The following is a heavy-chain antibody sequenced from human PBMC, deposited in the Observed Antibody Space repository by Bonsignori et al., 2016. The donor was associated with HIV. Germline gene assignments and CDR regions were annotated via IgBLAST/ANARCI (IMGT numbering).Heavy chain of an antibody. D-gene: IGHD6-19*01. CDR1: GFTFRNSA. CDR2: ISYEGSNK. V-gene: IGHV3-30*04. CDR3: ARAEGSSGWFSDYFDY. Sequence: QVHLGEYGGGVVQPGRSLRLSCAASGFTFRNSALHWVRQAPGKGLEWVAMISYEGSNKFYSDSVKGRFTISRDNSKNMLYLEMNSLRPEDTAVYYCARAEGSSGWFSDYFDYWGQGTLVTVSS. J-gene: IGHJ4*02.